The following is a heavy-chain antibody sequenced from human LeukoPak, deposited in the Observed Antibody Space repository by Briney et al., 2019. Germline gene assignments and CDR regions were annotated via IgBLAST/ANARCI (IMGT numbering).Heavy chain of an antibody. V-gene: IGHV4-39*02. Sequence: SETLSLTCAVSGXSISSYYGGWIRQPPGKGLESVGNVYYSGSTYYNPSLKSRVTISVDTSKRHFSLKLTSVTAADTAVYYCARGSYDVLTGYSTLGEYWGQGTLVTVSS. D-gene: IGHD3-9*01. J-gene: IGHJ4*02. CDR3: ARGSYDVLTGYSTLGEY. CDR1: GXSISSYY. CDR2: VYYSGST.